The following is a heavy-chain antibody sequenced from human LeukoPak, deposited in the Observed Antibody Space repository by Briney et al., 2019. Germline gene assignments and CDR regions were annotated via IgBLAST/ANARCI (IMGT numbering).Heavy chain of an antibody. D-gene: IGHD6-19*01. Sequence: SETLSLTCDVYGGSFSDYCWSWIRQPPGKGLEWIGEINHSGSTNYNPSLKSRATISVDTSKNQFSLKLSSVTAADTAVYYCARGPRGLGMAGTFDYWGQGTLVTVSS. V-gene: IGHV4-34*01. CDR3: ARGPRGLGMAGTFDY. CDR1: GGSFSDYC. J-gene: IGHJ4*02. CDR2: INHSGST.